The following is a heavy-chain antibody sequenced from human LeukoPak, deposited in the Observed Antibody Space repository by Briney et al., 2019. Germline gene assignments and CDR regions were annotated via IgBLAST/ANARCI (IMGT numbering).Heavy chain of an antibody. V-gene: IGHV4-39*07. CDR1: GGSISSSSYY. CDR3: ARTDYVLDAFDI. J-gene: IGHJ3*02. Sequence: SETLSLTCTVSGGSISSSSYYWGWIRQPPGKGLEWIGSIYYSGSTYYNPSLKSRVTISVDTSKNQFSLKLSSVTAADTAVYYCARTDYVLDAFDIWGQGTMVTVSS. CDR2: IYYSGST. D-gene: IGHD4-17*01.